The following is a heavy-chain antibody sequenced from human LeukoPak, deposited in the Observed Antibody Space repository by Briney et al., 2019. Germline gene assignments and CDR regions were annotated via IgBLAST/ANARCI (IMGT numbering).Heavy chain of an antibody. J-gene: IGHJ4*02. CDR2: INPSGGST. CDR1: GYTFNSSY. D-gene: IGHD5-18*01. Sequence: ASVKVSCKASGYTFNSSYMHWVRQAPGQGLEWMGIINPSGGSTSYAQKFQGRVTMTRDTSTSTVYMELSSLRSEDTAVYYCARDEGFTAMDPSNLNFDYWGQGTLVTVSS. CDR3: ARDEGFTAMDPSNLNFDY. V-gene: IGHV1-46*02.